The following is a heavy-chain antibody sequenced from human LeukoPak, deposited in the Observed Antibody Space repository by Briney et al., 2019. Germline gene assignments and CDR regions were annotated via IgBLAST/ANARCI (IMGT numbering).Heavy chain of an antibody. J-gene: IGHJ6*03. CDR3: ARRGYSYGSYCYYYYMDV. CDR2: ISSSSSTI. D-gene: IGHD5-18*01. Sequence: GGSLRLSCAASGFTLSSYAMSWVRQAPGKGLEWVSYISSSSSTIYYADSVKGRFTISRDNAKNSLYLQMNSLRAEDTAVYYCARRGYSYGSYCYYYYMDVWGKGTTVTVSS. V-gene: IGHV3-48*01. CDR1: GFTLSSYA.